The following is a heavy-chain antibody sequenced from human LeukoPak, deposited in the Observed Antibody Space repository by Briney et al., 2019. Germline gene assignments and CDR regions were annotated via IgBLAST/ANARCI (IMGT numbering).Heavy chain of an antibody. CDR3: AKDITRYSYGLGY. V-gene: IGHV3-30-3*01. CDR2: ISYDGSNK. Sequence: GGSLRLSCAASGFTFGNYAIHWVRQAPGKGLEWVAVISYDGSNKYYADSVKGRFTISRDNAKNSLYLQMNSLRAEDTALYYCAKDITRYSYGLGYWGQGTLVTVSS. CDR1: GFTFGNYA. J-gene: IGHJ4*02. D-gene: IGHD5-18*01.